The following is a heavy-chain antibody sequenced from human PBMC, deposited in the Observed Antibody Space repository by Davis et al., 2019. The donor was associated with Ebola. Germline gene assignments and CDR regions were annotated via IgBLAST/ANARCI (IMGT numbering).Heavy chain of an antibody. CDR2: ITSSGGST. J-gene: IGHJ5*02. V-gene: IGHV3-23*01. D-gene: IGHD1-26*01. CDR1: GFTFSSFA. Sequence: GESLKISCSASGFTFSSFAMSWVRQAPGKGLEWVSTITSSGGSTYYADSVKGRFTISRDNSKNTLYLQMNSLRAEDTAVYYCARDRWDNWFDPWGQGTLVTVSS. CDR3: ARDRWDNWFDP.